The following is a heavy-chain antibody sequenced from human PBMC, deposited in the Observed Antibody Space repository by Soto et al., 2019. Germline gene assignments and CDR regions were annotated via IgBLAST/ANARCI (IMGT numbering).Heavy chain of an antibody. CDR1: GFSLSTTGVG. CDR3: ARSRWVGELR. CDR2: IYWDNAK. J-gene: IGHJ4*02. Sequence: QITLKESGPTLVKPTQTLTLTCSFSGFSLSTTGVGVGWIRQSPGKALEWLAIIYWDNAKRYSPSLKTRVTNTKDTTNNQVVRTVTNLDPVDTVTYYGARSRWVGELRWGQRAGVTVSP. V-gene: IGHV2-5*02. D-gene: IGHD3-10*01.